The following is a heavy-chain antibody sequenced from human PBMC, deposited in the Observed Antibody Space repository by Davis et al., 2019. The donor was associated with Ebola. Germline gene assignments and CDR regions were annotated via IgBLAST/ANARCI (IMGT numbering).Heavy chain of an antibody. D-gene: IGHD6-19*01. J-gene: IGHJ2*01. V-gene: IGHV3-74*01. CDR3: AKDRAAVADWYFDL. CDR1: GFTFSSYW. CDR2: INPDGGRT. Sequence: HTGGSLRLSCAASGFTFSSYWMHWVHQAPGKGPVWVSRINPDGGRTGYADSVKGRFTISRDNSKNTLYLQMNSLRAEDTAVYYCAKDRAAVADWYFDLWGRGTLVTVSS.